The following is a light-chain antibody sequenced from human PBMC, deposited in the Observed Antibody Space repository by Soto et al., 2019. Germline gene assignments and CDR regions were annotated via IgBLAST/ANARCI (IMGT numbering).Light chain of an antibody. V-gene: IGKV3D-20*01. Sequence: EIVLTQSPATLRLSPGEIATLSCGASQIVKNRYVAWYQQKPGLAPRLLIYDASTRATGIPDRFSGSGSGTDFTLTINRLEPEDFAVYYCQHYYDTPGTFGQGTRLEIK. CDR3: QHYYDTPGT. CDR1: QIVKNRY. J-gene: IGKJ5*01. CDR2: DAS.